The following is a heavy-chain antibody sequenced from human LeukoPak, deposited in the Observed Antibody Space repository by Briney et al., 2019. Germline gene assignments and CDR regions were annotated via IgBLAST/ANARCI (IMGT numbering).Heavy chain of an antibody. Sequence: GGSLRLSCTASGFTFGDYAVSWVRQAPGKGLEWVGFIRSKAYGGTTEYAASVKGRFTISRDDSKSIAYLQMNSLKTEDTAVYYCTRDQWELLHWGQGTLVTVSS. CDR2: IRSKAYGGTT. J-gene: IGHJ4*02. CDR3: TRDQWELLH. CDR1: GFTFGDYA. D-gene: IGHD1-26*01. V-gene: IGHV3-49*04.